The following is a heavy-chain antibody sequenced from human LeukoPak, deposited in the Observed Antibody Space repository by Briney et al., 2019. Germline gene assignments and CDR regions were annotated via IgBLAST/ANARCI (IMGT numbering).Heavy chain of an antibody. CDR1: GGSISTYY. V-gene: IGHV4-59*01. CDR3: ARVGSGGDSNYYFDY. D-gene: IGHD4-17*01. Sequence: SETLSLTCTVSGGSISTYYWNWIRQPPGKGLEWIGYIYYSVTTNYNPSLKSRVTISVDTSKNQFSPKPSSVAAADTAVYYCARVGSGGDSNYYFDYWGQGTLVTVSS. J-gene: IGHJ4*02. CDR2: IYYSVTT.